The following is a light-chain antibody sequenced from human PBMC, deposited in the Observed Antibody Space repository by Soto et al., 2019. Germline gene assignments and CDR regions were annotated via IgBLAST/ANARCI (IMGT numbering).Light chain of an antibody. J-gene: IGLJ3*02. Sequence: QPVLTQSSSASASLGSSVKLTCTLSSGHSSSIIVWHQQQPGKAPRYLMKFEGSGSYNKGSGVPDRFSGSSSGAERCLTISNLQFEDEADYYCETWDSNTRVFGGGTKLTVL. V-gene: IGLV4-60*02. CDR1: SGHSSSI. CDR3: ETWDSNTRV. CDR2: FEGSGSY.